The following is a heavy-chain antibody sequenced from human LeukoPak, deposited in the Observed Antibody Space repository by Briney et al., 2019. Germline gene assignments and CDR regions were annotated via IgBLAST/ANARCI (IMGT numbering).Heavy chain of an antibody. CDR3: ARLGGYSNYGRYYYYYYYMDV. CDR2: IYTSGST. D-gene: IGHD4-11*01. Sequence: SETLSLTCTVSGGSISSYYWSWIRQPPGKGLEWIGYIYTSGSTNYNPSLKSRVTISVDTSKNQFSLKLSSVTAADTAVYYCARLGGYSNYGRYYYYYYYMDVWGKGTTVTVSS. V-gene: IGHV4-4*09. CDR1: GGSISSYY. J-gene: IGHJ6*03.